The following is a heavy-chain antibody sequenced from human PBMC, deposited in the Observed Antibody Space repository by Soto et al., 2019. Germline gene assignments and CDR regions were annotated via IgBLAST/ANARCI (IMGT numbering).Heavy chain of an antibody. V-gene: IGHV3-30*18. CDR1: GFIFSNYG. CDR2: ISFDGKNR. Sequence: QVQLVESGGGVVQPGKSLRLSCAASGFIFSNYGMHWVRQAPGKGLEWVALISFDGKNRNYADSVKGRFTIYRDNPKNTLYLEMNGLSPEDTAFYYCAKRGGVVGGSEHPFFEYWGQGTLVTVSS. CDR3: AKRGGVVGGSEHPFFEY. J-gene: IGHJ4*02. D-gene: IGHD2-15*01.